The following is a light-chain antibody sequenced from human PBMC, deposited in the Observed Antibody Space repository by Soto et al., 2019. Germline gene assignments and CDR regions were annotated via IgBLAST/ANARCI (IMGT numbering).Light chain of an antibody. CDR1: QSVSSNY. CDR3: QQYATSPALT. CDR2: GAS. Sequence: EIVLTQSPGTLSLSPGERATLSCRASQSVSSNYLAWYQQKPGQAPRLLIYGASSRATGIPDRFSGSGSGTDFTLTISRLEPADFAVYFCQQYATSPALTFGGGTKVEIK. V-gene: IGKV3-20*01. J-gene: IGKJ4*01.